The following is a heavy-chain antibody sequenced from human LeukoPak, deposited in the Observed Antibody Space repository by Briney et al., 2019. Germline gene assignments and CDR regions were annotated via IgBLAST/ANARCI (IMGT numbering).Heavy chain of an antibody. CDR3: ARVGGTGDGVC. CDR1: GFTFSSYS. Sequence: GGSLRLSCAASGFTFSSYSMNWVRQAPGKGLDWFSYITTSSTTIYYADSVKGRFTISRDNAKNSLYLQMNSLRAEDTAVYYCARVGGTGDGVCWGQGTLVTVSS. J-gene: IGHJ4*02. D-gene: IGHD7-27*01. V-gene: IGHV3-48*04. CDR2: ITTSSTTI.